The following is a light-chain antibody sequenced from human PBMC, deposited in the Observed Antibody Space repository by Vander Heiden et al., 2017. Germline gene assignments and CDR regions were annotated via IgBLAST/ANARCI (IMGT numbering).Light chain of an antibody. CDR2: DAS. V-gene: IGKV1-33*01. CDR1: QDISNY. Sequence: DIQMTQSPSSLSASVGDRVTITCQASQDISNYLNWYQQKPGKAPKLLIYDASNLETGFPSRFSGFGSGTDFTFTISGLQPEDIATYYCQQYDDLPWTFGQGTKVEIK. J-gene: IGKJ1*01. CDR3: QQYDDLPWT.